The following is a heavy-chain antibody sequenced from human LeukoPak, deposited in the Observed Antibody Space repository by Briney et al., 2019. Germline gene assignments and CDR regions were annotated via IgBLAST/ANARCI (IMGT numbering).Heavy chain of an antibody. V-gene: IGHV1-3*01. CDR1: GYIFTTYA. CDR2: INAGNGNT. D-gene: IGHD4-17*01. CDR3: ATTVSDGTYRYFQH. Sequence: ASVKVSCKASGYIFTTYAMHLVRQAPGQSLEWMGWINAGNGNTKYLQRFQGRVTITRDTSANIAYMELSSLRSEDTAVYYCATTVSDGTYRYFQHWGQGTLVTVSS. J-gene: IGHJ1*01.